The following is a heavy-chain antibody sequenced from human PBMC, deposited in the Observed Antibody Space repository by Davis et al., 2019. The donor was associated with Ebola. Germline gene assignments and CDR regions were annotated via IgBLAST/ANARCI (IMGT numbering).Heavy chain of an antibody. J-gene: IGHJ6*02. CDR3: AREYCSGGCCEGADYYGLDV. CDR1: GFTFDDYA. CDR2: IIWISGSI. D-gene: IGHD2-15*01. Sequence: PGGSLRPSCAASGFTFDDYAMHWVRQGPGKGLGWVPGIIWISGSIGYAASVKGRFTISRDNAKNFLYLQMNSLRDEDTALYYCAREYCSGGCCEGADYYGLDVWGQGTTVTVSS. V-gene: IGHV3-9*01.